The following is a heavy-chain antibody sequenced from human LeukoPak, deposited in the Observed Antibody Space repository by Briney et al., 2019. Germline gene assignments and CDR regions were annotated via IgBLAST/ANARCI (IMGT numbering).Heavy chain of an antibody. D-gene: IGHD2-21*02. CDR1: GFTFDDYA. V-gene: IGHV3-9*01. CDR3: ARDSYCGGDCYSLTPDDAFDI. Sequence: GGSLRLSCAASGFTFDDYAMHWVRQAPGKGLEWVSGISWNSGSIGYADSVKGRFTISRDNAKNSLYLQMNSLRAEDTAVYYCARDSYCGGDCYSLTPDDAFDIWGQGTMVTVSS. J-gene: IGHJ3*02. CDR2: ISWNSGSI.